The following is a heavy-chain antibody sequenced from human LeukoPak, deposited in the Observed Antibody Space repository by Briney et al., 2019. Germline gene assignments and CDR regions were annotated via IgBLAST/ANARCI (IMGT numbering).Heavy chain of an antibody. V-gene: IGHV1-46*02. CDR1: GYIFNDYY. Sequence: ASVKVSCKTSGYIFNDYYIHWVRQAPGQGLEWMGIINPSNDITAYAQKFQGRLTMTRDTSTSTVYMHLDGLRSEDTALYYCATELDSWGQGTLVTVSS. J-gene: IGHJ4*02. D-gene: IGHD1-7*01. CDR2: INPSNDIT. CDR3: ATELDS.